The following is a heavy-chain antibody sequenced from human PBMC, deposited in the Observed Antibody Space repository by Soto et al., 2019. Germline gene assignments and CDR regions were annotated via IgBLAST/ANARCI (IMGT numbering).Heavy chain of an antibody. J-gene: IGHJ5*02. Sequence: QVQLVESGGGVVQPGRSLRLSCAASGFTFSSYGMHWVRQAPGKGLEWVAVISYDGSNKYYADSVKGRFTISRDNSKNTLYLQMNSLRAEDTAVYYCAKASTPSFGVVITFWGWFDPWGQGTLVTVSS. D-gene: IGHD3-3*01. CDR1: GFTFSSYG. CDR3: AKASTPSFGVVITFWGWFDP. V-gene: IGHV3-30*18. CDR2: ISYDGSNK.